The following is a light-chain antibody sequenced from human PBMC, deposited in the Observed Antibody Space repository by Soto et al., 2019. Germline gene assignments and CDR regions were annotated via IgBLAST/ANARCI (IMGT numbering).Light chain of an antibody. J-gene: IGLJ3*02. CDR1: SGHSSYA. V-gene: IGLV4-69*01. CDR2: FYSDGSH. Sequence: QLVLTQSPSASASLGASVKLTCTLNSGHSSYAIAWHQQQPEKGPRYLMKFYSDGSHRKGDGIPDRFSGSSSGAERYLTISSLQSEDEADYYCQTWATGIRVFGGGTKLTVL. CDR3: QTWATGIRV.